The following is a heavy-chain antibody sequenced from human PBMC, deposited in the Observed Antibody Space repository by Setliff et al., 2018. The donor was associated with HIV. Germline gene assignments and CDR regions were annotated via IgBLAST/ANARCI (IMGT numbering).Heavy chain of an antibody. V-gene: IGHV4-61*09. CDR2: IYTSGST. D-gene: IGHD3-10*01. CDR1: GGSISSGSYY. CDR3: ALGMVRGARYYYYYYMDV. Sequence: SETLSLTCTVSGGSISSGSYYWSWIRQPAGKGLEWIGHIYTSGSTNYNPSLKSRVTISADTSENQFSLKLRSVTAADTAVYYCALGMVRGARYYYYYYMDVWGKGTTVT. J-gene: IGHJ6*03.